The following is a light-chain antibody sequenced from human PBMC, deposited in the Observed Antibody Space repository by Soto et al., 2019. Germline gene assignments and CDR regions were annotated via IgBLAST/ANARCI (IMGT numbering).Light chain of an antibody. Sequence: DIQITQSPSILSASVGDSVTITCRASQTIDSWVAWYQQKPGKAPKLLVYDATSLESGVSSRFSGSGYGTDFTLSINNLQPDDFATYYCQQYNRLITFGQGTRLEI. CDR3: QQYNRLIT. V-gene: IGKV1-5*01. CDR2: DAT. CDR1: QTIDSW. J-gene: IGKJ5*01.